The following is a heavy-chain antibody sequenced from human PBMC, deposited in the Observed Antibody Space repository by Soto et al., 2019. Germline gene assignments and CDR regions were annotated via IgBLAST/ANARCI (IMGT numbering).Heavy chain of an antibody. V-gene: IGHV1-8*01. J-gene: IGHJ6*03. CDR3: ARVLAEFRAQNNYYYYMDV. Sequence: GASVKVSCKASGYTFTSYDINWVRQATGQGLEWMGWMNPNSGNTGYAQKFQGRVTMTRNTSISTAYMELSSLRSEDTAVYYCARVLAEFRAQNNYYYYMDVWGQGTTVTVSS. D-gene: IGHD3-3*02. CDR2: MNPNSGNT. CDR1: GYTFTSYD.